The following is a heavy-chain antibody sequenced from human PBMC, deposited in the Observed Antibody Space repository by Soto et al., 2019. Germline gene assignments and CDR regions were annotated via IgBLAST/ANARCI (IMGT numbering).Heavy chain of an antibody. CDR2: IYYSGST. Sequence: SETLSLTCTVSGGSISSGGYYWSWIRQHPGKGLEWIGYIYYSGSTYYNPSLKSRVTISVDTSKNQFSLKLSSVTAADTAVYYCARSFEVVVVVAATYVYWGQGTLVTVSS. J-gene: IGHJ4*02. CDR3: ARSFEVVVVVAATYVY. V-gene: IGHV4-31*03. D-gene: IGHD2-15*01. CDR1: GGSISSGGYY.